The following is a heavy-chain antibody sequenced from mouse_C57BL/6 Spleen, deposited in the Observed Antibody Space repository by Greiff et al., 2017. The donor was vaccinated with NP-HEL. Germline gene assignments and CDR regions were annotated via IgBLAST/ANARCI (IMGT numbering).Heavy chain of an antibody. D-gene: IGHD1-1*01. V-gene: IGHV1-52*01. Sequence: QVQLQQPGAELVRPGSSVKLSCKASGYNFTSYWMHWVKQRPIQGLEWIGNIDPSDSETNYNQKFKDKATLTVDKSSSTAYMQLSSLTSEDSAVYYCARSGYYGSSSYAMDYWGQGTSVTVSS. J-gene: IGHJ4*01. CDR3: ARSGYYGSSSYAMDY. CDR2: IDPSDSET. CDR1: GYNFTSYW.